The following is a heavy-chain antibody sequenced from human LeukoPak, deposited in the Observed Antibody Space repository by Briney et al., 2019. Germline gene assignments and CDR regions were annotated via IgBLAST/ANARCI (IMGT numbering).Heavy chain of an antibody. Sequence: GGSLRLSCAASGFTFSNYGMHWVRQAPGKGLEWVAVIAYDGSNEYYAEFVKGRFTISRDNSKNTLYLQMYNLRAEDTAVYFCAKDQGIAVAGTDDAFDIWGQGTRVTVSS. V-gene: IGHV3-30*18. CDR1: GFTFSNYG. D-gene: IGHD6-19*01. CDR3: AKDQGIAVAGTDDAFDI. J-gene: IGHJ3*02. CDR2: IAYDGSNE.